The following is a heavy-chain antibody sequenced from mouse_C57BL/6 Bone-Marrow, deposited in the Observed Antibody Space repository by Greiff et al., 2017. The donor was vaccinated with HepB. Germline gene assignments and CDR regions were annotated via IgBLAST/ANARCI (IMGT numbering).Heavy chain of an antibody. V-gene: IGHV1-15*01. D-gene: IGHD1-1*01. CDR3: TRGIYYYGSSYRYFDY. CDR2: IDPETGGT. CDR1: GYTFTDYE. J-gene: IGHJ2*01. Sequence: VKLQQSGAELVRPGASVTLSCKASGYTFTDYEMHWVKQTPVHGLEWIGAIDPETGGTAYNQKFKGKAILTADKSSSTAYMELRSLTSEDSAVYYCTRGIYYYGSSYRYFDYWGQGTTLTVSS.